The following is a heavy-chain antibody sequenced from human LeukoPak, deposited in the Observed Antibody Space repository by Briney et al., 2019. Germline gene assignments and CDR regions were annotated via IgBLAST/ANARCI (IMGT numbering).Heavy chain of an antibody. CDR3: ASPIVGATTGGY. J-gene: IGHJ4*02. Sequence: PGGSLRLSCAASGFTVSSNYMSWVRQAPGKGLEWVSVIYSGGSTYYADSVKGRFTISRDTSKNTLYLQMNSLRAEDTAVYYCASPIVGATTGGYWGQGTLVTVSS. CDR1: GFTVSSNY. CDR2: IYSGGST. V-gene: IGHV3-53*01. D-gene: IGHD1-26*01.